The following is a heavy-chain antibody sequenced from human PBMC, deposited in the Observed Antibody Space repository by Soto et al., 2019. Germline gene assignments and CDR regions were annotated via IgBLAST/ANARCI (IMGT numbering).Heavy chain of an antibody. CDR3: ARVAVANDAFDI. Sequence: ASVKVSCKASGYTSTSYGISWVRQAPGQGLEWMGWISAYNGNTNYAQKLQGRVTMTTDTSTSTAYMELRSLRSDDTAVYYCARVAVANDAFDIWGQGTMVTVSS. J-gene: IGHJ3*02. CDR2: ISAYNGNT. V-gene: IGHV1-18*01. CDR1: GYTSTSYG. D-gene: IGHD6-19*01.